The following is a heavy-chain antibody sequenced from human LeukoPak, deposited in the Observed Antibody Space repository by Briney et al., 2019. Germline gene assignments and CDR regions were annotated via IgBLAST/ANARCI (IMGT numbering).Heavy chain of an antibody. CDR1: GFTFSTYS. V-gene: IGHV3-21*01. Sequence: GGSLRLSCAASGFTFSTYSMTWVRQAPGKGLEWVSSISDSSYYKYYTDSVKGRFTISRDNAKNSLYLQVNSLRADDTAVYYCARESNWLFNFWGQGSLVTVSS. J-gene: IGHJ4*02. CDR2: ISDSSYYK. D-gene: IGHD3-22*01. CDR3: ARESNWLFNF.